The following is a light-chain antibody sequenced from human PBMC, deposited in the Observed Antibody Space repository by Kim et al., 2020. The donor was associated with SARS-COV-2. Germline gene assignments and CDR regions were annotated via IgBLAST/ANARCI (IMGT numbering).Light chain of an antibody. J-gene: IGLJ1*01. CDR1: GVGGCY. Sequence: AWGRTGGSRGGGGGVGGCYASWYQQKPGQAPVLVIYGKNNRPSGIPDRFSGSSSGNTASLTITGAQAEDEADYYCNSRDSSGNHLVFGTGTKVTVL. CDR3: NSRDSSGNHLV. V-gene: IGLV3-19*01. CDR2: GKN.